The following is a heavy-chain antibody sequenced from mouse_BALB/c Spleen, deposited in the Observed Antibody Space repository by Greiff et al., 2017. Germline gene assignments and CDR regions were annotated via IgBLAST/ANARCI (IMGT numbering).Heavy chain of an antibody. CDR2: SRNKANDYTT. Sequence: EVKLMESGGGLVQPGGSLRLSCAPSGFTFSDFYMEWVRQPPGKRLEWIAASRNKANDYTTEYSASVKGRFIVSRDTSQSILYLQMNALRAEDTAIYYCARDYYYGSSSYFDVWGAGTTVTVSS. D-gene: IGHD1-1*01. CDR1: GFTFSDFY. CDR3: ARDYYYGSSSYFDV. V-gene: IGHV7-1*02. J-gene: IGHJ1*01.